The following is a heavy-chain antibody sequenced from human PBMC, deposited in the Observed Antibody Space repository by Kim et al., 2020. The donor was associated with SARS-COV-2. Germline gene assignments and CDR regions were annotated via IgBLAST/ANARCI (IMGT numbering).Heavy chain of an antibody. J-gene: IGHJ3*02. D-gene: IGHD3-9*01. V-gene: IGHV4-39*01. CDR3: VSSYYDILTGVPPAFDX. CDR1: GGSISSSSYY. CDR2: IYYSGST. Sequence: SETLSLTCTVSGGSISSSSYYWGWIRQPPGKGLEWIGSIYYSGSTYYNPSLKGRVTISVXTSKNQFSLKLSSVTAADAAVYYCVSSYYDILTGVPPAFDXWGQGTMVTVXS.